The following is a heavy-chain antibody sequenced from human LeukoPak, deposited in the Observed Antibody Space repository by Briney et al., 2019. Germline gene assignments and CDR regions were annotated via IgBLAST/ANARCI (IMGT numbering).Heavy chain of an antibody. Sequence: SETLSLTCTVSGGSISSSSYYWGWIRQPPGKGLEWIGSIYYSGSTYYDPSLKSRVTISVDTSKNQFSLKLSSVTAADTAVYYCARGIAKAGTFFDYWGQGTLVTVSS. J-gene: IGHJ4*02. CDR1: GGSISSSSYY. CDR3: ARGIAKAGTFFDY. D-gene: IGHD6-19*01. V-gene: IGHV4-39*01. CDR2: IYYSGST.